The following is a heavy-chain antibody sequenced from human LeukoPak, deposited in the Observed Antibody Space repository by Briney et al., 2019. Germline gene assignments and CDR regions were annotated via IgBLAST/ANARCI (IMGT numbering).Heavy chain of an antibody. CDR3: ARYGYDILTGYYKNYYFDY. Sequence: GESLRISCKGSGYSFTSYWISWVRQMPGKGLEWMGRIDPSDSYTNYSPSFQGHVTISADKSISTAYLQWSSLKASDTAMYYCARYGYDILTGYYKNYYFDYWGQGTLVTVSS. D-gene: IGHD3-9*01. CDR1: GYSFTSYW. J-gene: IGHJ4*02. V-gene: IGHV5-10-1*01. CDR2: IDPSDSYT.